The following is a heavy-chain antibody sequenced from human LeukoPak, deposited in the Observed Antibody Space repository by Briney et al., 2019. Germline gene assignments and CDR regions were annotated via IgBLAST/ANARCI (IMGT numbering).Heavy chain of an antibody. Sequence: GGSLRLPCAASGFTVSSNYMSWVRQAPGKGLEWVSVFYSGGDTYYADSVKGRFTISRDNSKNTLYLQMNSLRAEDTAVYYCTSVASGYFDYWGQGTLVTVSS. V-gene: IGHV3-66*01. D-gene: IGHD5-12*01. CDR3: TSVASGYFDY. CDR1: GFTVSSNY. J-gene: IGHJ4*02. CDR2: FYSGGDT.